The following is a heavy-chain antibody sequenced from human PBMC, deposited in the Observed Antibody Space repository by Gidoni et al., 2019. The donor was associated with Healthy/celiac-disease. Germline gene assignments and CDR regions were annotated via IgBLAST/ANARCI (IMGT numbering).Heavy chain of an antibody. CDR1: GYTLTELS. CDR3: ASSITIFGGGGGGY. V-gene: IGHV1-24*01. CDR2: FDPEEGES. J-gene: IGHJ4*02. Sequence: QVQLVQSGAEVKKPGASVKVSCKVSGYTLTELSMHWVRQAPGKGPEWMGGFDPEEGESIYAQRFQGRVTMTENTSTDTAYMELSSLGSEDTAVYYCASSITIFGGGGGGYWGQGTLVTVSS. D-gene: IGHD3-3*01.